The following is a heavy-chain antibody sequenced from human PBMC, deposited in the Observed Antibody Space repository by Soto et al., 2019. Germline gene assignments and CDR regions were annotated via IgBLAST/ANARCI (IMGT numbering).Heavy chain of an antibody. CDR3: ARGSESRFDL. V-gene: IGHV3-30-3*01. Sequence: QVQLVESGGGVVQPGRSLRLSCAASGFIFRNYAMHWVRQAPGKGLEWVAVISDDGSNKYYADSVKGRFTISRDNSKNTLYLQMNSLRAEDTAVYYCARGSESRFDLWGRGTLVTVSS. CDR1: GFIFRNYA. CDR2: ISDDGSNK. J-gene: IGHJ2*01.